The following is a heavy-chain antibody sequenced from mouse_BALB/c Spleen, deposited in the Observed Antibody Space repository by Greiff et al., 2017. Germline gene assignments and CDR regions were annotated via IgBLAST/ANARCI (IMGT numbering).Heavy chain of an antibody. CDR3: AREPY. CDR2: ISYDGSN. V-gene: IGHV3-6*02. CDR1: GYSITSGYY. J-gene: IGHJ2*01. Sequence: EVQLVESGPGLVKPSQSLSLTCSVTGYSITSGYYWNWIRQFPGNKLEWMGYISYDGSNNYNPSLKNRISITRDTSKNQFFLKLNSVTTEDTATYYCAREPYWGQGTTLTVSS.